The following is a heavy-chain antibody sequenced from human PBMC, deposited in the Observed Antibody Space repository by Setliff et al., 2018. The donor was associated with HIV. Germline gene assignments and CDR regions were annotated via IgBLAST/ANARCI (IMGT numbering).Heavy chain of an antibody. J-gene: IGHJ6*03. CDR1: GGSFSGYH. D-gene: IGHD2-15*01. V-gene: IGHV4-34*01. CDR2: INHSGRT. Sequence: SETLSLTCAVYGGSFSGYHWNWIRQPPGKGLEWIGEINHSGRTNYNPSLKSRVTISLDTSKNHFSLKLRSVTAADTAMYYCARVSITYWYSIPTFYYYYMDVWGKGTKVTVSS. CDR3: ARVSITYWYSIPTFYYYYMDV.